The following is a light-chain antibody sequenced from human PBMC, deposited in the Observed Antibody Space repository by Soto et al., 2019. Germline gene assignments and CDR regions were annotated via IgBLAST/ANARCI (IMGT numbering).Light chain of an antibody. Sequence: SYELTQPPSVSVAPGQTASITCSGDKLGEKYACWYQQKPGQSPVLVIYQDTKRPSGIPERFSGSNSGNTATLTISGTQAMDEADYYCQAWDSSTAHVFGTGTKLTVL. CDR3: QAWDSSTAHV. CDR2: QDT. CDR1: KLGEKY. V-gene: IGLV3-1*01. J-gene: IGLJ1*01.